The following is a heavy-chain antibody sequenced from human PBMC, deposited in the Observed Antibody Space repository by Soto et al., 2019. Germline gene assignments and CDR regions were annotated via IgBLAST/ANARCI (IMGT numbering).Heavy chain of an antibody. J-gene: IGHJ4*02. D-gene: IGHD2-21*01. V-gene: IGHV4-39*01. CDR1: GGSITSISYY. CDR2: IYYSGST. CDR3: ARHPPERLLQLYYFDY. Sequence: QLQLQESGPGLVKPSETLSLTCTVSGGSITSISYYWGWIRQPPGKGLEWIGSIYYSGSTYYNPSLKSRVTISVDTSKNQFSLRLRSVTAADTAVYYCARHPPERLLQLYYFDYWGQGTLVTVSS.